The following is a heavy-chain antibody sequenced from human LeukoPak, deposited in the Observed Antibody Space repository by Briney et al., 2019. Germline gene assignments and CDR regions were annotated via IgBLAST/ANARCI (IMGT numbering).Heavy chain of an antibody. CDR2: IYPGDSDT. D-gene: IGHD3-22*01. J-gene: IGHJ4*02. CDR1: GYSFTSYW. Sequence: GESLKISCKGSGYSFTSYWIGWVRQMPGKGLEWMGIIYPGDSDTRYSPSFRGQVTISADKSISTAYLQWSSLKASDTAMYYCARQNDSSGYYMYYFDYWGQGTLVTVSS. V-gene: IGHV5-51*01. CDR3: ARQNDSSGYYMYYFDY.